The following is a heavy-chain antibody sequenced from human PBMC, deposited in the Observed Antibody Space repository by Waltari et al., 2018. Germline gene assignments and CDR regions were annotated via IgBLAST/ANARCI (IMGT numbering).Heavy chain of an antibody. CDR3: VAARIAFDY. CDR2: IRYDGSNK. J-gene: IGHJ4*02. Sequence: QVQLVESGGGVVQPGGSLRLSCAASGFTFSSYGMHWVRQAPGNGLEWVAFIRYDGSNKYYADSVKGRFTISRDNSKNTLYLQMNSLRAEDTAVYYFVAARIAFDYWGQGTLVTVSS. V-gene: IGHV3-30*02. CDR1: GFTFSSYG. D-gene: IGHD6-6*01.